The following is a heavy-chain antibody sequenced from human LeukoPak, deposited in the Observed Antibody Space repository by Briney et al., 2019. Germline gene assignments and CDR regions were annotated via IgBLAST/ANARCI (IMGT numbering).Heavy chain of an antibody. J-gene: IGHJ4*02. D-gene: IGHD5-12*01. Sequence: SETLSLTCTVSGGSISSYYWSWIRQPPGKGLEWVAHIYYTGNTNYNPSLKSRVTISLDTPKKQISLKLNSVTAADTAVYYCARGQVFSGYDFQKLPDSWGQGTLVTVSS. CDR3: ARGQVFSGYDFQKLPDS. V-gene: IGHV4-59*01. CDR2: IYYTGNT. CDR1: GGSISSYY.